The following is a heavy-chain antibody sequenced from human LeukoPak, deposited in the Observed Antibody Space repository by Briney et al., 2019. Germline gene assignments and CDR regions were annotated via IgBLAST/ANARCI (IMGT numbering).Heavy chain of an antibody. CDR3: ARDAYYYVSGTYFYDSVPGAPDY. CDR1: GYTFTSYY. V-gene: IGHV1-46*01. D-gene: IGHD3-10*01. Sequence: ASVKVSCKASGYTFTSYYMHWVRQAPGQGLEWMGIINPSGSSTSYAQKFQGRVTMTRDTSTSTVYMELSSLRSEDTAVYYCARDAYYYVSGTYFYDSVPGAPDYWGQGTLVTVSP. J-gene: IGHJ4*02. CDR2: INPSGSST.